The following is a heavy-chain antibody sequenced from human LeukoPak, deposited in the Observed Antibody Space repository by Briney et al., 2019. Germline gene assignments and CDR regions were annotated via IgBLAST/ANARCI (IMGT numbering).Heavy chain of an antibody. Sequence: GGSLRLSCAASGFTFSSYAMSWVRQAPGKGLEWVSDISGSGGSTYYADSVKGRFTISRDNSKNTLYLQMNSLRAEDTAVYYCAKDPAGASRIAAAGMFDYWGQGTLVTVSS. CDR3: AKDPAGASRIAAAGMFDY. V-gene: IGHV3-23*01. CDR2: ISGSGGST. D-gene: IGHD6-13*01. CDR1: GFTFSSYA. J-gene: IGHJ4*02.